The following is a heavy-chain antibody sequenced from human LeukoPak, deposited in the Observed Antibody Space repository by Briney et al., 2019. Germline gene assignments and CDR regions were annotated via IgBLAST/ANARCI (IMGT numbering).Heavy chain of an antibody. CDR1: GGSISSSNW. D-gene: IGHD3-10*01. CDR3: ARDGRNYYGSGSSAFDI. Sequence: SGTLSLTCAVSGGSISSSNWWSWVRPPPGKGLEWIGEIYHSGSTNYNQSLKSRVTISVDKSKNQFSLKLSSVTAADTAVYYCARDGRNYYGSGSSAFDIWGQETMVTVSS. CDR2: IYHSGST. V-gene: IGHV4-4*02. J-gene: IGHJ3*02.